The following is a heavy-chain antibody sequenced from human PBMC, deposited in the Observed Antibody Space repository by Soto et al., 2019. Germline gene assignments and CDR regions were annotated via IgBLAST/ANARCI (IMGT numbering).Heavy chain of an antibody. Sequence: QVQLQESGPGLVKPSETLSLTCTVSGGSISSYYWSWIRQPPGKGLEWIGYIYYSGSTNYNPSLRSRGPISVDTSKNQFSLKLSYVTAADTAVYYCARMDVVVPSAHIGSFDYWGQGTLVTVSS. D-gene: IGHD2-2*01. CDR3: ARMDVVVPSAHIGSFDY. V-gene: IGHV4-59*01. CDR1: GGSISSYY. CDR2: IYYSGST. J-gene: IGHJ4*02.